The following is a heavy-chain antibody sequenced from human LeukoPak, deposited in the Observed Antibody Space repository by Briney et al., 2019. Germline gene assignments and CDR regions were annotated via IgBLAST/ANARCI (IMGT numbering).Heavy chain of an antibody. J-gene: IGHJ4*02. CDR3: ARVSSGGSGKKSPYYFDY. CDR1: GYTFTSYY. V-gene: IGHV1-46*01. Sequence: ASVKVSCKASGYTFTSYYMHWVRQAPGQGLEWMGIINPSGGSTSHAQKFQGRVTMTRDTSTSTVYMELSSLRSEDTAVYYCARVSSGGSGKKSPYYFDYWGQGTLVTVSS. CDR2: INPSGGST. D-gene: IGHD3-10*01.